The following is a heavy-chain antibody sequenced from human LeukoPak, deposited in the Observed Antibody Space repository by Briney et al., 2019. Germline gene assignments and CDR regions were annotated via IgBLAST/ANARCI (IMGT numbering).Heavy chain of an antibody. V-gene: IGHV1-2*02. CDR2: INPNSGGT. Sequence: ASVKVSCKASGHTFTGYYMHWVRQAPGQGREGMGWINPNSGGTNYAQEFQGRVNMTRDTSISKAYMELSRLTSDDTAVYYCARDVGYSSSWYVWERFDYWGKGTLVTVSS. D-gene: IGHD6-13*01. J-gene: IGHJ4*02. CDR1: GHTFTGYY. CDR3: ARDVGYSSSWYVWERFDY.